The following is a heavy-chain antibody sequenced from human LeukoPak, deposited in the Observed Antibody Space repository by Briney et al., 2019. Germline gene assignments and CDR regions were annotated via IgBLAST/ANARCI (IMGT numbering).Heavy chain of an antibody. CDR1: GFTFSSYA. D-gene: IGHD2-21*02. J-gene: IGHJ5*02. CDR3: AKDHHGDQNWFDP. CDR2: ISGGGAST. V-gene: IGHV3-23*01. Sequence: GGSLRLSCAASGFTFSSYALSWVRQAPGKGLEWVSAISGGGASTYYADSVEGRFTISRDNSKNTLYLQIAGLRAEDTAVYYCAKDHHGDQNWFDPWGQGTLVTASS.